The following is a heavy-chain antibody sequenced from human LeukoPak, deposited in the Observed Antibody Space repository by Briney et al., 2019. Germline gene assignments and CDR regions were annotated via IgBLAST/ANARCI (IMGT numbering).Heavy chain of an antibody. CDR2: INHSGST. Sequence: KASETLSLTCAVYGGSFSGYYWSWIRQPPGKGLEWIGEINHSGSTNYNPSLKSRVTISLDTSKNQFSLKLSSVTAADTAVYYCARHSEIGSYYFDYWGQGTLVTVSS. CDR3: ARHSEIGSYYFDY. V-gene: IGHV4-34*01. J-gene: IGHJ4*02. D-gene: IGHD3-10*01. CDR1: GGSFSGYY.